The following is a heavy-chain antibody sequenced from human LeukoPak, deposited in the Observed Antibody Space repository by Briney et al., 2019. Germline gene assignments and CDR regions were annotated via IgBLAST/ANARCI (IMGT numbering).Heavy chain of an antibody. Sequence: ASVTVSRKASGYTFTIYAMNWVRQAPGQGGEWMGWINTKTGNPTYTQGFTGRFVFSLDTSVSTAYLQISSLKAEDTAVYYCARDFPARDWFFDLWGRGTLVTVSS. CDR1: GYTFTIYA. CDR3: ARDFPARDWFFDL. V-gene: IGHV7-4-1*02. CDR2: INTKTGNP. J-gene: IGHJ2*01.